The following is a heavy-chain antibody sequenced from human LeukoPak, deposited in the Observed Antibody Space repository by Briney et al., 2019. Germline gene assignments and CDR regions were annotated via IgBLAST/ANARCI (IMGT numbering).Heavy chain of an antibody. CDR3: ARNDYYDSSGRNWFDP. Sequence: PSETLSLTCTVSGGSISSYYWSWIRQPPGKGLEWIGSIYRSGSTYFNPSLKSRVTISVDTSKNQFSLKLSSVTAADTAVYYCARNDYYDSSGRNWFDPWGQGTLVTVSS. J-gene: IGHJ5*02. D-gene: IGHD3-22*01. V-gene: IGHV4-59*08. CDR2: IYRSGST. CDR1: GGSISSYY.